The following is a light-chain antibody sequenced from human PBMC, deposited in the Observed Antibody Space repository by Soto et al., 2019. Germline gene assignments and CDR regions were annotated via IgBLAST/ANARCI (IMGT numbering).Light chain of an antibody. CDR3: QQYGSSPPIT. V-gene: IGKV3-20*01. CDR2: DAS. Sequence: EIVLTQSPATLCWSPGERXXXXXXXSQRISGYLGWYQQKPGQAPRLLIYDASNRATGIPDRFSGSGSGTDFTLTISRLEPEDFAVYYCQQYGSSPPITFGQGTRLEIK. J-gene: IGKJ5*01. CDR1: QRISGY.